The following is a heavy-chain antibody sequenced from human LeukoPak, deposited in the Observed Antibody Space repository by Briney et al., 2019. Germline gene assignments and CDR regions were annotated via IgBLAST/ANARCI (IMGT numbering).Heavy chain of an antibody. Sequence: SVKVSCKASGGTVSDYSISWVRQAPGQGLEWMGRIIPLLGTTHCAQNFQGRFTMTADKPTTSVYMELSSLRSEDTAVYYCVRSGYDYDWFDPWGQGTLVTVSS. J-gene: IGHJ5*02. D-gene: IGHD5-12*01. CDR1: GGTVSDYS. CDR2: IIPLLGTT. CDR3: VRSGYDYDWFDP. V-gene: IGHV1-69*08.